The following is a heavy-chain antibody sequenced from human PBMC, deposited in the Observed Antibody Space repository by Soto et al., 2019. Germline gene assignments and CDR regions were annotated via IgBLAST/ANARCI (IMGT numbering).Heavy chain of an antibody. CDR3: ARREIQGPIDY. J-gene: IGHJ4*02. Sequence: QVQLQESGPGLVKPSDTLSLTCAVSGYSISSSNWWGWIRQPPGKGLEWIGYIYYSGTTYYNPSHKSRGTMSVDKSKNQFSLKLTSVTAVDTAVYYCARREIQGPIDYWGQGTLVTVSS. D-gene: IGHD1-26*01. CDR1: GYSISSSNW. V-gene: IGHV4-28*01. CDR2: IYYSGTT.